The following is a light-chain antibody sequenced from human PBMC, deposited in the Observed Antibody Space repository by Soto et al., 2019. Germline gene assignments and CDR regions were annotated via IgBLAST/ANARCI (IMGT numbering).Light chain of an antibody. V-gene: IGKV3-11*01. CDR3: QWRSKSHI. J-gene: IGKJ4*01. Sequence: EIVLTQSPAILSLYPGERVTLSCRASQSVSGHVDWYQQRPGQRPRLLIYDASIRGTGISARFSGSGSGTDYTLTISRLDPEDFAVYYCQWRSKSHIFGGGTKIEVK. CDR2: DAS. CDR1: QSVSGH.